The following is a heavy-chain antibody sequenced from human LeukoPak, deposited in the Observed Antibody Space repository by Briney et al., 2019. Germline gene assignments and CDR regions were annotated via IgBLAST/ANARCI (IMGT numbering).Heavy chain of an antibody. D-gene: IGHD4-11*01. V-gene: IGHV3-21*01. Sequence: PGGSLRLSCAASGFTFSTYAMSWVRQAPGKGLEWVSSISSSGDYIYYADSMKGRFTISRDNAKKSLYLQMNSLRAEDTAVYYCARGTMVTVNFDYWGQGTLVTVSS. CDR3: ARGTMVTVNFDY. J-gene: IGHJ4*02. CDR2: ISSSGDYI. CDR1: GFTFSTYA.